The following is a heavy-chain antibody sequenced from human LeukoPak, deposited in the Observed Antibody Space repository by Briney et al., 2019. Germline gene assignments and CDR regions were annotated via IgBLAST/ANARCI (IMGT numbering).Heavy chain of an antibody. J-gene: IGHJ4*02. CDR3: AKVWYYYDTRALDY. D-gene: IGHD3-22*01. CDR1: GFTFSSYA. CDR2: ISGSGGST. V-gene: IGHV3-23*01. Sequence: GGSLRLSCAASGFTFSSYAMSWVRLAPGKGLEWVSAISGSGGSTYYADSVKGRFTISRDNSKNTLYLQMNSLRAEDTAVYYCAKVWYYYDTRALDYWGQGTLVTVSS.